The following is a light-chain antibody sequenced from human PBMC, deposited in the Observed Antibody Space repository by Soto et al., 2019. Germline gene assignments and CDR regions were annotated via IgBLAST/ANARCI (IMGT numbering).Light chain of an antibody. CDR2: DVS. CDR1: QSLVYSDGGTF. V-gene: IGKV2-30*01. Sequence: DVVMTQSPLSLPVTLGQPASISCRSGQSLVYSDGGTFLNWSLQRPGQSPRRLIYDVSNRDSGVPDRFSGSGSGTDFTVKISRVEAEDLGVYYCMHWTFGQGTKVAIK. J-gene: IGKJ1*01. CDR3: MHWT.